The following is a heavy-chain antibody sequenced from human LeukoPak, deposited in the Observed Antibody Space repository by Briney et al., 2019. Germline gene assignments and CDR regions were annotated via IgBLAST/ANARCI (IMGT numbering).Heavy chain of an antibody. V-gene: IGHV3-23*01. J-gene: IGHJ4*02. CDR3: AKELRTYDSSGYFDY. CDR2: ISSNGGST. CDR1: GFIFSSFD. Sequence: GESLRLSCAASGFIFSSFDINWVRPAPGKGLEWVSSISSNGGSTYYADSVKGRFTISRDNSKSTLYLQMNSLRDEDTAVYYCAKELRTYDSSGYFDYWGQGTLVTVSS. D-gene: IGHD3-22*01.